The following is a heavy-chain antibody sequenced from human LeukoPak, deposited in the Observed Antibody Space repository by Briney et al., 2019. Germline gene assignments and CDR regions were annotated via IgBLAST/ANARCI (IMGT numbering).Heavy chain of an antibody. CDR2: IHQSGSEI. V-gene: IGHV3-7*01. Sequence: GGSLRLSCVASGFTFSNYWVSWVRQAPGKGLEWVANIHQSGSEIYYVDSVKGRFTISRDNAKNSVYLQMNSLRAEDTAVYYCAREGDYDYIWGSFYWGQGTLVTVSS. J-gene: IGHJ4*02. D-gene: IGHD3-16*01. CDR1: GFTFSNYW. CDR3: AREGDYDYIWGSFY.